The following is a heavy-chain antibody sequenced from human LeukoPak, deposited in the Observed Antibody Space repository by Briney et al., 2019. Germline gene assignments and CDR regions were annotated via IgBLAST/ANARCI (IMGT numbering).Heavy chain of an antibody. CDR2: ISGSGGST. CDR3: AKDPGQWLVGYFGL. CDR1: GFTFSSYA. Sequence: GGSLRLSCAASGFTFSSYAMSWVRQAPGKGLEWVSAISGSGGSTYYADSVKGRFTISRDNSKNTLYLQMNSLRAEDTAVYYRAKDPGQWLVGYFGLWGRGTLVTVSS. D-gene: IGHD6-19*01. V-gene: IGHV3-23*01. J-gene: IGHJ2*01.